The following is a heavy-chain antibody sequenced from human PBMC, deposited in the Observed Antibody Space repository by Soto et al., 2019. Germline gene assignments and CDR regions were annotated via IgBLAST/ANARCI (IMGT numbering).Heavy chain of an antibody. J-gene: IGHJ6*02. D-gene: IGHD3-10*01. V-gene: IGHV3-74*01. CDR2: MNEDGGTT. Sequence: XGSLRLSCAASGVTFSSYWIHWVRQAPGKGLVWVSRMNEDGGTTDYADSVKGRFTISRDNAKNTLYLQMNSLRVEDTAVYYCASDLSGRADVWGQGTTVTVSS. CDR1: GVTFSSYW. CDR3: ASDLSGRADV.